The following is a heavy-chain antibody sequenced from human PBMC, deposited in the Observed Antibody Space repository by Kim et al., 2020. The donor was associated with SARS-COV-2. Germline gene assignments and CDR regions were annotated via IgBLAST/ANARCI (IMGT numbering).Heavy chain of an antibody. CDR3: ARARGWSYWYFDL. CDR1: GFTFSSYA. CDR2: ISYDGSNK. J-gene: IGHJ2*01. V-gene: IGHV3-30-3*01. Sequence: GGSLRLSCAASGFTFSSYAMHWVRQAPGKGLEWVAVISYDGSNKYYADSVKGRFTISRDNSKNTLYLQMNSLRAEDTAVYYCARARGWSYWYFDLWGRGTLVTVSS. D-gene: IGHD6-19*01.